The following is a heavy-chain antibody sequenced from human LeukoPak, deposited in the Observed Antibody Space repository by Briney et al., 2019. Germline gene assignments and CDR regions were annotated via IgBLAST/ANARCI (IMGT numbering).Heavy chain of an antibody. J-gene: IGHJ4*02. D-gene: IGHD1-26*01. CDR1: GGPVTEYY. CDR3: ARDRGSTGYYYLDS. CDR2: TYHTGST. V-gene: IGHV4-59*02. Sequence: SETLSLTCSVSGGPVTEYYWSWIRQPPGKGLEWIGYTYHTGSTNYSPSLKSRVTMSVDASRNQFSLKLVSVTAADTAVYYCARDRGSTGYYYLDSWGQGILVTISS.